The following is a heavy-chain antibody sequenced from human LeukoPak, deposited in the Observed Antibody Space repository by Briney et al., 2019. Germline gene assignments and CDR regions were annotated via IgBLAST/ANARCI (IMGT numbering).Heavy chain of an antibody. CDR3: ARVALSSGWYDY. CDR1: GYTFTGYY. Sequence: ASVKVSCKASGYTFTGYYMHWVRQAPGQGLEWIGWINPNSGGTNYAQKFQGRVTMTRDTSISTAYMELSRLRSDDTAVCYCARVALSSGWYDYWGQGTLVTVSS. CDR2: INPNSGGT. V-gene: IGHV1-2*02. D-gene: IGHD6-19*01. J-gene: IGHJ4*02.